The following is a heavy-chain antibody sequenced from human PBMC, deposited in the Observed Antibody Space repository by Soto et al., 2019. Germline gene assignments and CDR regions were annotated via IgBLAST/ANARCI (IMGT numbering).Heavy chain of an antibody. CDR2: INPNSGGT. Sequence: VKVSCKASGYTFTDYYTHWVRQAPGQGLEWMGWINPNSGGTNYAQKFQGRVTMTRDTSISTAYMEPNRLRSDDTAVYYCARDQSPSSGWPGMDVWGQGTTVTVSS. J-gene: IGHJ6*02. CDR1: GYTFTDYY. V-gene: IGHV1-2*02. D-gene: IGHD6-19*01. CDR3: ARDQSPSSGWPGMDV.